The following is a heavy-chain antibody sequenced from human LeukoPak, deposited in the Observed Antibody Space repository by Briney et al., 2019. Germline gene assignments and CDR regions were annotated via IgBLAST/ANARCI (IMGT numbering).Heavy chain of an antibody. D-gene: IGHD2-15*01. V-gene: IGHV1-69*13. J-gene: IGHJ5*02. CDR3: ARGLVGYCSGGSCYSGNNWFDR. Sequence: ASVKVTCKSTGCTFSSYAISWVRQAPGQGLEWMGGIIPIFGTANYAQKFQGRVTITADESTSTAYMELSSLRSEDTAVYYCARGLVGYCSGGSCYSGNNWFDRWGQGTLVTVSS. CDR2: IIPIFGTA. CDR1: GCTFSSYA.